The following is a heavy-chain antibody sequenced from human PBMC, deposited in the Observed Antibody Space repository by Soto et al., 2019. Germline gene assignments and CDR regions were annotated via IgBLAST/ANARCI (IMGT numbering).Heavy chain of an antibody. CDR3: ARDYSRYYYDSSGYYYPDY. CDR2: ISYDGSNK. Sequence: QVQLVESGGGVVQPGRSLRLSCAASGFTFSSYAMHWVRQAPGKGLEWVAVISYDGSNKYYADSVKGRSTSSRVNSKNTLYLQMNSLRAEDTAVYYCARDYSRYYYDSSGYYYPDYWGQGTLVTVSS. CDR1: GFTFSSYA. V-gene: IGHV3-30-3*01. J-gene: IGHJ4*02. D-gene: IGHD3-22*01.